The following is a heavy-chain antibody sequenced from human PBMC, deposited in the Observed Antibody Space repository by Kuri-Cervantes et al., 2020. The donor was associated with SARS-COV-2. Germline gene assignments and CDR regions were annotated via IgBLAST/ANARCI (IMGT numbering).Heavy chain of an antibody. J-gene: IGHJ6*03. D-gene: IGHD2-2*01. CDR1: GFTFSSYW. CDR3: ARVACSSSNCAIYYYYMDV. CDR2: INSDGSST. Sequence: GGSLRLSCAASGFTFSSYWMHWVRQAPGKRLVWVSRINSDGSSTSYADSVRGRFTISRDNAKNTLYLQMNSLRVEDTGVYYCARVACSSSNCAIYYYYMDVWGKGTAVTVSS. V-gene: IGHV3-74*01.